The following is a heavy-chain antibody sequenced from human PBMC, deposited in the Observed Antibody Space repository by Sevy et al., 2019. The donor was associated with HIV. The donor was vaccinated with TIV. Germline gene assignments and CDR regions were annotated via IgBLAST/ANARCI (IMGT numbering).Heavy chain of an antibody. J-gene: IGHJ3*02. CDR3: ARVGRSYYDDAFDI. V-gene: IGHV4-59*01. CDR2: IYYSGST. D-gene: IGHD1-26*01. Sequence: SETLSLTCTVSGGSISSYYWSWIRQPPGKGLEWIGYIYYSGSTNYNPSLKSRVTISVDTSKNQFSLKLSSVTAADTAVYYCARVGRSYYDDAFDIWGQGTMVTVSS. CDR1: GGSISSYY.